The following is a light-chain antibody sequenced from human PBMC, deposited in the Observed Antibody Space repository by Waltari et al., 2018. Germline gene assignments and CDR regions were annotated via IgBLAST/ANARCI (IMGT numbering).Light chain of an antibody. V-gene: IGLV2-11*01. CDR2: EVT. CDR1: SSDIGGYKY. J-gene: IGLJ1*01. Sequence: QAALTQPRSVSGSPGQSVTISCTGTSSDIGGYKYVSWYQQHPGSAPKLMIYEVTKRPSGVSDRFSVSKSGNTASLTISGLQADDEADYYCSSYAGSNTYIFGSGTRLTVL. CDR3: SSYAGSNTYI.